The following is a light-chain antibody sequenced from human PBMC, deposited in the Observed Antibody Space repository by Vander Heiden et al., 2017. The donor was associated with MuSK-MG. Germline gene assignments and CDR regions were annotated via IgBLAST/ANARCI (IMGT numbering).Light chain of an antibody. CDR2: GAS. J-gene: IGKJ4*01. V-gene: IGKV1D-12*01. Sequence: DTQLTQSPSSVSVFVGDRVTITCRASQNIGIWLAWYQQKAGQAPKLLIYGASTLQSAVPPRFSGRGSGTDFTLTIATLQPEDFATYYCQQGNSLPLSFGGGTKVEIK. CDR1: QNIGIW. CDR3: QQGNSLPLS.